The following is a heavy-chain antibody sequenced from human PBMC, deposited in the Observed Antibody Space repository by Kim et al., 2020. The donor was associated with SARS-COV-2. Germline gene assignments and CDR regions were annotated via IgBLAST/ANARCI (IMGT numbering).Heavy chain of an antibody. J-gene: IGHJ4*01. CDR3: AKGVVTAIRYYFDY. D-gene: IGHD2-21*02. Sequence: GGSLRLSCAASGFTFDDYAMHWVRQAPGKGLEWVSGISWNSGSIGYADSVKGRFTISRDNAKNSLYLQMNSLRAEDTALYYCAKGVVTAIRYYFDYWGQEPWSPSPQ. CDR2: ISWNSGSI. V-gene: IGHV3-9*01. CDR1: GFTFDDYA.